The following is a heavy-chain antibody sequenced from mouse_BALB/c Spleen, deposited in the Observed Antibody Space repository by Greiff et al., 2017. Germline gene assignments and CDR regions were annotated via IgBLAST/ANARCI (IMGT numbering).Heavy chain of an antibody. V-gene: IGHV3-6*02. D-gene: IGHD2-4*01. Sequence: VQLQQSGPGLVKPSQSLSLTFSVTGYSITSGYYWNWIRQFPGNKLEWMGYISYDGSNNYNPSLKNRISITRDTSKNQFFLKLNSVTTEDTATYYCANDYDTWGQGTTLTVSS. CDR1: GYSITSGYY. CDR3: ANDYDT. J-gene: IGHJ2*01. CDR2: ISYDGSN.